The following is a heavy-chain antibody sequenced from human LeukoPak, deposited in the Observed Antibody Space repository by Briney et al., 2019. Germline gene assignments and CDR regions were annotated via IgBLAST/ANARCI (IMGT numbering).Heavy chain of an antibody. Sequence: GGSLRLSCAASGFTFSSYAMSWVRQAPGKGLEWVSAISGSGGSTYYADSVKGRFTISRDNSKNTLNLQMNSLRAEDTAVYYCARGYGFWIGYSDWGQGTLVTVSS. V-gene: IGHV3-23*01. D-gene: IGHD3-3*01. CDR3: ARGYGFWIGYSD. CDR1: GFTFSSYA. J-gene: IGHJ4*02. CDR2: ISGSGGST.